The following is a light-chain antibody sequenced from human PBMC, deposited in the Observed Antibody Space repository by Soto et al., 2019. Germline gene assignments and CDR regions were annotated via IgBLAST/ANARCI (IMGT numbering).Light chain of an antibody. CDR1: QSVTYN. J-gene: IGKJ4*01. Sequence: EIVMTQSPATQSVSPGETASLSCRASQSVTYNLAWYQQKPGQGPRLLIYGAFTRATGIPARFSGSGSGTEFTLTICSLQSEDFAVYYCQQYKNWPPLTFGGGTKVEIK. CDR3: QQYKNWPPLT. CDR2: GAF. V-gene: IGKV3-15*01.